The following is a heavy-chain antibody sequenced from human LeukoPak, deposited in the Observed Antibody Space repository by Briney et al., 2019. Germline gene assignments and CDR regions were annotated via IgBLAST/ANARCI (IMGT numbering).Heavy chain of an antibody. CDR1: GGTFSSYA. V-gene: IGHV1-69*06. D-gene: IGHD3-22*01. CDR2: IIPIFGTA. J-gene: IGHJ4*02. CDR3: ARGRRDYYDSSGYYFDY. Sequence: EASVKVSCKASGGTFSSYAISWVRQAPGQGLEWMGGIIPIFGTANYAQKFQGRVTITADKSTSTAYMELSSLRSEDTAVYYCARGRRDYYDSSGYYFDYWGQGTLVTVSS.